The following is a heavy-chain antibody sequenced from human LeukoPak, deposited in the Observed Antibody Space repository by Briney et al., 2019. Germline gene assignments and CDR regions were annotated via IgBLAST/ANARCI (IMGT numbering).Heavy chain of an antibody. J-gene: IGHJ4*02. Sequence: GGPLRLSCAASGFIFSNHYMDWVRQAPGKGLEWVGRIRHKVHSYTTEYAASVRGRFIISRDDSQNSLYLQMNSLKTDDTAVYYCARHAADYDVLTGSYSGDYFDYWGQGTLVTVSS. CDR2: IRHKVHSYTT. CDR3: ARHAADYDVLTGSYSGDYFDY. V-gene: IGHV3-72*01. D-gene: IGHD3-9*01. CDR1: GFIFSNHY.